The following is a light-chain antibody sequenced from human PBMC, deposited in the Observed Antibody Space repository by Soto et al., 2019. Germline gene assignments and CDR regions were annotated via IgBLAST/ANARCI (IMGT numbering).Light chain of an antibody. CDR1: QSVSSSY. J-gene: IGKJ3*01. Sequence: EIVLTQSPGTLSLSPGERVTLSCRASQSVSSSYLAWYQQKPGQAPRLLIYGASSRATGIPDRFSGSGSGTDFTLNISRLEPEDFAVYYCQQYGSSPPAFTFGPGTKVDIK. CDR3: QQYGSSPPAFT. V-gene: IGKV3-20*01. CDR2: GAS.